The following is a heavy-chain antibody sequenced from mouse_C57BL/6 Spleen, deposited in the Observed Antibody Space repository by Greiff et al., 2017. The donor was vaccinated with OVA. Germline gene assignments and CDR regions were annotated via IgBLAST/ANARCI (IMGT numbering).Heavy chain of an antibody. V-gene: IGHV1-61*01. CDR3: ARGDYGSSYEAMDY. J-gene: IGHJ4*01. D-gene: IGHD1-1*01. Sequence: QVQLQQPGAELVRPGSSVKLSCKASGYTFTSYWMDWVKQRPGQGLEWIGNIYPSDSETHYNQKFKDKATLTVDKSSSTAYMQLSSLTSEDSAVYDCARGDYGSSYEAMDYWGQGTSVTVSS. CDR2: IYPSDSET. CDR1: GYTFTSYW.